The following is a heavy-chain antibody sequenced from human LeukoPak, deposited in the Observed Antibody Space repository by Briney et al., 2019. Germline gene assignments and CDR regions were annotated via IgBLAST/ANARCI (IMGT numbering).Heavy chain of an antibody. CDR2: ISPNSGGT. CDR1: GYTFTGYY. D-gene: IGHD2-2*01. CDR3: TYCSSTSCYRGMDV. V-gene: IGHV1-2*02. J-gene: IGHJ6*02. Sequence: ASVKVSCKASGYTFTGYYMHWVRQAPGQGLEWMGWISPNSGGTNYAQKFQGRVTMTRDTSISTAYMELSRLRSDDTAVYYCTYCSSTSCYRGMDVWGQGTTVTVSS.